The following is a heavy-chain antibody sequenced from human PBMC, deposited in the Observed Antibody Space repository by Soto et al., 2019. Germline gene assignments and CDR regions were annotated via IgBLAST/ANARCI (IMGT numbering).Heavy chain of an antibody. CDR2: ISSNGGST. Sequence: EVQLVESGEGLVQPGGSLRLSCAASGFTFSSYAMHWVHQAPGKGLEYVSAISSNGGSTYYADSVKGRFTISRDNSKNTLYLQMGSLRAEDMAVYYCARTDYDFWSGYPQGYFDYWGQGTLVTVSS. D-gene: IGHD3-3*01. CDR1: GFTFSSYA. V-gene: IGHV3-64*02. J-gene: IGHJ4*02. CDR3: ARTDYDFWSGYPQGYFDY.